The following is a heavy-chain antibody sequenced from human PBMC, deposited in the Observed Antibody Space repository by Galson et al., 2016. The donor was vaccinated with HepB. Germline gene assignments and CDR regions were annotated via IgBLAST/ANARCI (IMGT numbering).Heavy chain of an antibody. D-gene: IGHD3-16*01. CDR2: IGTAGDT. J-gene: IGHJ6*02. V-gene: IGHV3-13*01. CDR3: ARDRGGRGDYGMDV. CDR1: GFTFSSYD. Sequence: SLRLSCAASGFTFSSYDMHWVRQATGKGLEWVSAIGTAGDTYYPGSVKGRFTIPRENAKNSLYLQMKSLRAGETAVYYCARDRGGRGDYGMDVWGQGTTVTVSS.